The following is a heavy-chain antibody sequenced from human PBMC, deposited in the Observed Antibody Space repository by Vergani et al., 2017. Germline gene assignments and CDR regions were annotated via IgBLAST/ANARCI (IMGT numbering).Heavy chain of an antibody. CDR1: GFTVSSNY. V-gene: IGHV3-30*18. CDR2: ISYDGSNK. CDR3: AKDTYYYDSSGYYFDY. Sequence: VQLVETGGGLIQPGGSLRLSCAASGFTVSSNYMSWVRQAPGKGLEWVAVISYDGSNKYYADSVKGRFTISRDNSKNTLYLQMNSLRAEDTAVYYCAKDTYYYDSSGYYFDYWGQGTLVTVSS. J-gene: IGHJ4*02. D-gene: IGHD3-22*01.